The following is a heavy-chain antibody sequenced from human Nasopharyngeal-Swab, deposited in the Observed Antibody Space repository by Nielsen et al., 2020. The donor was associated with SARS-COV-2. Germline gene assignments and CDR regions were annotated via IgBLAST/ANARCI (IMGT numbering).Heavy chain of an antibody. D-gene: IGHD2-2*01. J-gene: IGHJ3*02. CDR2: IVVGSGNT. Sequence: SVKVSCKASGFTFTSSAMQWVRQARGQRLEWIGCIVVGSGNTNYAQKFQERVTITRDMSTSTAYMELSSLRSEDTAVYYCAAPYCSSTSCSDAFDIWGQGTMVTVSS. CDR3: AAPYCSSTSCSDAFDI. V-gene: IGHV1-58*02. CDR1: GFTFTSSA.